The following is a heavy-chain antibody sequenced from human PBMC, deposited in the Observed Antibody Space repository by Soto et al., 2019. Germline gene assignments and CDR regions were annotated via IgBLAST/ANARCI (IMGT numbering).Heavy chain of an antibody. V-gene: IGHV3-53*01. CDR1: GFSVSDNY. CDR3: ARGSCSGGGGYPDWYFDL. J-gene: IGHJ2*01. D-gene: IGHD2-15*01. CDR2: IYRGGTI. Sequence: EVRLVESGGGLIQPGGSLTVSCAASGFSVSDNYMSWVRQPPGKGLEWVSVIYRGGTIFYADSVKGRFIISRDSSKNTMYLQMNTLRGEDTATYYCARGSCSGGGGYPDWYFDLWGRGTLVTVSS.